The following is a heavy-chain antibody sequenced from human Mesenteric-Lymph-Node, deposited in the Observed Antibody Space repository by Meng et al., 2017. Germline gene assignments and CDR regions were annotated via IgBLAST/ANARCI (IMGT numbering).Heavy chain of an antibody. V-gene: IGHV1-69*01. CDR2: IIPIFGMA. CDR1: GGTFGNDA. CDR3: ARGPYSGSYSHLNY. Sequence: GQLVQSGAEVKKPESSVKVSCKASGGTFGNDAITWVRQAPGQGLEWMGGIIPIFGMANSADKFQGRLTLTADDSTSTAYMELSSLRSEDTAVYYCARGPYSGSYSHLNYWGQGTLVTVSS. D-gene: IGHD1-26*01. J-gene: IGHJ4*02.